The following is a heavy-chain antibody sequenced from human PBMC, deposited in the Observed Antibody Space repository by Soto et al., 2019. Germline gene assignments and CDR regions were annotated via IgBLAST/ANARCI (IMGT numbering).Heavy chain of an antibody. CDR1: GYTFTNYY. Sequence: QVQLVQSGAEVKKPGASVKVSCEASGYTFTNYYINWVRQAPGQGLEWMAVINPSGGSTRYAQKFQGRVTMTRDTSTSTVYMELSSLLSEDTAVYYCAKTYGFRGGYDFDYWGQGTLVTVSS. CDR3: AKTYGFRGGYDFDY. D-gene: IGHD3-16*01. V-gene: IGHV1-46*01. CDR2: INPSGGST. J-gene: IGHJ4*02.